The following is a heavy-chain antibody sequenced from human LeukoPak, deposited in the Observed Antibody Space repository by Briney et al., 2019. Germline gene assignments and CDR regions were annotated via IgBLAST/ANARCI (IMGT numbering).Heavy chain of an antibody. CDR1: GGSISSSSYY. V-gene: IGHV4-39*01. D-gene: IGHD3-9*01. Sequence: SETLALTCTVSGGSISSSSYYLGWIRQPPGNGLDWIGSIYYSGSTYYNLSPKGRVTISVDTSKHPFSLTLGSVAAADAAVYYCARHTPGGDYDILTGWGYYYYYGMDVWGQGTTVSVSS. CDR3: ARHTPGGDYDILTGWGYYYYYGMDV. J-gene: IGHJ6*01. CDR2: IYYSGST.